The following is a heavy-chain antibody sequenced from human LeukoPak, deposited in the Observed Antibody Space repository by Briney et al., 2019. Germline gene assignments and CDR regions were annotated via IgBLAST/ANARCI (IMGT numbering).Heavy chain of an antibody. CDR2: IYTSGST. Sequence: SETLSLTCTVSGGSISSGSYYWSWIRQPAGKGLEWIGRIYTSGSTNYNPSLKSRVTTSADTSKNQFSLKLSSVTVADTAVYYCAKSTYYYDTFVNAFDFWGQGTVVTVSS. D-gene: IGHD3-22*01. CDR1: GGSISSGSYY. V-gene: IGHV4-61*02. CDR3: AKSTYYYDTFVNAFDF. J-gene: IGHJ3*01.